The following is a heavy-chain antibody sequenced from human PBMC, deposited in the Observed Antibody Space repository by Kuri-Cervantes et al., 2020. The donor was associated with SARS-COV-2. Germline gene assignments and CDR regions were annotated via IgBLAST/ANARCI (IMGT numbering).Heavy chain of an antibody. Sequence: SVKVSCKASGGTFSSYAISWVRQAPGQGLEWMEGIIPIFGTANYAQKFQGRVTITADESTSTAYMELSSLRSEDTAVYYCARDLSYTAPGYYGMDVWGQGTTVTVSS. J-gene: IGHJ6*02. CDR3: ARDLSYTAPGYYGMDV. CDR2: IIPIFGTA. CDR1: GGTFSSYA. V-gene: IGHV1-69*13. D-gene: IGHD3-16*01.